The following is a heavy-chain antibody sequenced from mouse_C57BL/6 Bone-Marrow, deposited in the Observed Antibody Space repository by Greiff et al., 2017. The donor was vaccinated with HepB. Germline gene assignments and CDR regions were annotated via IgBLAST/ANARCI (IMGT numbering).Heavy chain of an antibody. D-gene: IGHD1-1*01. V-gene: IGHV5-16*01. CDR2: INYDGSST. J-gene: IGHJ4*01. CDR1: GFTFSDYY. Sequence: EVKLVESEGGLVQPGSSMKLSCTASGFTFSDYYMAWVRQVPEKGLEWVANINYDGSSTYYLDSLKSRFIISRDNAKNILYLQMSSLKSEDTATYYCARVTTVYYYAMDYWGQGTSVTVSS. CDR3: ARVTTVYYYAMDY.